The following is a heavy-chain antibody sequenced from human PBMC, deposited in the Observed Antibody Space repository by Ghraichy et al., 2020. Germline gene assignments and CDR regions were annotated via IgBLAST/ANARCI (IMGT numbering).Heavy chain of an antibody. CDR3: ARERSRGWFFFFDY. CDR1: GFSFSDHY. CDR2: IKSKAYSYDT. J-gene: IGHJ4*02. Sequence: GGSLRLSCAASGFSFSDHYMDWIRQSPGKGLEWVGRIKSKAYSYDTEYAASVNGRFTISRDDSHDLLFLQMNDVKTDDTAVYYCARERSRGWFFFFDYWGQGALVTVSS. D-gene: IGHD6-19*01. V-gene: IGHV3-72*01.